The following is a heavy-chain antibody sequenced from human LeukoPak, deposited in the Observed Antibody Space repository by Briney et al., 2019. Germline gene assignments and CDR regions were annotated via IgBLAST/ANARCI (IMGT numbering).Heavy chain of an antibody. Sequence: SETLSLTCTVSGGSISSYYWSWIRQPSGKELEGMGCIYYSGSTNYNPALKRRVTISVATSKTQFSLKLNSVTAADTAVYYCAKSNGYGLIDIWGQGTMVTVSS. J-gene: IGHJ3*02. V-gene: IGHV4-59*12. CDR1: GGSISSYY. CDR2: IYYSGST. D-gene: IGHD3-22*01. CDR3: AKSNGYGLIDI.